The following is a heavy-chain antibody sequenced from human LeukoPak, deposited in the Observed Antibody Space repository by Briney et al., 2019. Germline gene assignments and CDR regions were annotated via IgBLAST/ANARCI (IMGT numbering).Heavy chain of an antibody. D-gene: IGHD1-26*01. J-gene: IGHJ4*02. V-gene: IGHV1-2*02. CDR3: ARDWGFSGSPFDY. CDR2: INPNSGGT. CDR1: GYTFTGYY. Sequence: ASVKVSCKASGYTFTGYYMHWVRQAPGQGLEWMGWINPNSGGTNYAQKFQGRVTMTRDTSISTAYMELSRLRSDDTAVYYCARDWGFSGSPFDYWGQGTLVTVSS.